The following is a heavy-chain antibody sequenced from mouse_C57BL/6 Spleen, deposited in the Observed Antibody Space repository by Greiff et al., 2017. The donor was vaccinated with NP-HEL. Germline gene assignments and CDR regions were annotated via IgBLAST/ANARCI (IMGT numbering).Heavy chain of an antibody. CDR1: GFSLTSYG. Sequence: QVQLQQSGPGLVQPSQSLSIPCTVSGFSLTSYGVHWVRQSPGKGLEWLGVIWSGGSTDYNAAFISRLSISKDNSKSQVFFKMNSLQADDTAIYYCASNSPTGTRAMDYWGQGTSVTVSS. D-gene: IGHD4-1*02. CDR3: ASNSPTGTRAMDY. CDR2: IWSGGST. V-gene: IGHV2-2*01. J-gene: IGHJ4*01.